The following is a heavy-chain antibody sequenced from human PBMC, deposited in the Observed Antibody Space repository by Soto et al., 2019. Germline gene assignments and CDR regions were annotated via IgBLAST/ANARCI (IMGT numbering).Heavy chain of an antibody. Sequence: SETLSLTCAVYGGSFSSGGYYWSWIRQHPGKGLEWIGYIYYSGSTYYNPSLKSRVTISVDTSKNQFSLKLSSVTAADTAVYYCARVGGINWFDPWGQGTLVTVSS. D-gene: IGHD3-16*01. CDR1: GGSFSSGGYY. V-gene: IGHV4-31*11. J-gene: IGHJ5*02. CDR2: IYYSGST. CDR3: ARVGGINWFDP.